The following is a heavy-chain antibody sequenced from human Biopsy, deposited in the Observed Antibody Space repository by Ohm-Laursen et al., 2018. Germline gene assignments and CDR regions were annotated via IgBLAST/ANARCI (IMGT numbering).Heavy chain of an antibody. CDR1: GGPIDSYY. D-gene: IGHD3-22*01. V-gene: IGHV4-59*08. Sequence: SETLSLTCTVSGGPIDSYYWSWIRQPPGKGLEWIGHISHTGYTSYKSSLKSRVTISLDTSRKHFSLRLTSLAAADTAVYYCARGDYFDSNGYFWFDPWGQGTLVTVSS. J-gene: IGHJ5*02. CDR2: ISHTGYT. CDR3: ARGDYFDSNGYFWFDP.